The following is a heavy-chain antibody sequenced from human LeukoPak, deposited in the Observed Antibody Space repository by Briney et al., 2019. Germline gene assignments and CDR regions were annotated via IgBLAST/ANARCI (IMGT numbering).Heavy chain of an antibody. J-gene: IGHJ6*03. CDR1: GFTFYNCA. Sequence: PGGSLRLSCAASGFTFYNCAMSWVRQAPGKGLEWVSSISGGGDTTYYADSVKGRFTISRDTSQNTLFLQLNSLRAEDTAIYYCAKDAGDGGYYYYYMDVWGKGTPVTVSS. CDR2: ISGGGDTT. CDR3: AKDAGDGGYYYYYMDV. V-gene: IGHV3-23*01. D-gene: IGHD3-16*01.